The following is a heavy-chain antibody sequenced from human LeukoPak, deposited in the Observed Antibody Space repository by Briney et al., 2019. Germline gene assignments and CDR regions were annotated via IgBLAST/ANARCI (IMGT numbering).Heavy chain of an antibody. Sequence: PGGSLRLSCAASGFTFSSYAMSWVRQAPGKGLEWVSAISGSGGSTYYADSVKGRFTISRDNSKNTLYLQMNSLRAEDTAVYYCAKGGYDISTDPMAFDYWGQGTLVTVSS. CDR2: ISGSGGST. D-gene: IGHD3-9*01. V-gene: IGHV3-23*01. CDR1: GFTFSSYA. CDR3: AKGGYDISTDPMAFDY. J-gene: IGHJ4*02.